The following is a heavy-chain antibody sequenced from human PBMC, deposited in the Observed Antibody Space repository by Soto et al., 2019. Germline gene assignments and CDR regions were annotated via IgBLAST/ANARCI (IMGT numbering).Heavy chain of an antibody. V-gene: IGHV1-18*01. CDR3: AREGSGYNF. CDR1: GYPFDTYG. CDR2: ISAYNGQT. Sequence: GPSVKVSCKASGYPFDTYGINWVRQAPGQRPEWMGWISAYNGQTDYAQNFQGRVTMATDTSTNTAYMELRNLRSDDTAVYYCAREGSGYNFWGQGTQVTL. D-gene: IGHD5-12*01. J-gene: IGHJ4*02.